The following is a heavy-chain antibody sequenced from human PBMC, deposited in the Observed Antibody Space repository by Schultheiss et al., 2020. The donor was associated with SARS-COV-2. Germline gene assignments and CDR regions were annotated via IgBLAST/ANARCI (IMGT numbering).Heavy chain of an antibody. D-gene: IGHD3-10*01. CDR2: ISYDGSNK. V-gene: IGHV3-30*14. J-gene: IGHJ6*02. Sequence: GGSLRLSCAASGFTFSSYAMHWVRQAPGKGLEWVAVISYDGSNKYYADSVKGRFTISRENAKNSLYLQMNSLRAGDTAVYYCARAMESGSYYNGGMDVWGQGTTVTVSS. CDR1: GFTFSSYA. CDR3: ARAMESGSYYNGGMDV.